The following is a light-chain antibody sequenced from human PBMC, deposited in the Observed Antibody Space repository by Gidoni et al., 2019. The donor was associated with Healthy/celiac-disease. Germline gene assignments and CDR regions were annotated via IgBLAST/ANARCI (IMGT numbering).Light chain of an antibody. CDR2: AAS. CDR3: QQSYSTWLT. V-gene: IGKV1-39*01. CDR1: QSISSY. J-gene: IGKJ4*01. Sequence: DIQMTQSPSSLSASVGDRVTITCRASQSISSYLNWYQQKPGKAPKLLIYAASSLQSGVPSRFSGSGSGTDFTLTISSLQPEDFATYYCQQSYSTWLTFVGGTKVEIK.